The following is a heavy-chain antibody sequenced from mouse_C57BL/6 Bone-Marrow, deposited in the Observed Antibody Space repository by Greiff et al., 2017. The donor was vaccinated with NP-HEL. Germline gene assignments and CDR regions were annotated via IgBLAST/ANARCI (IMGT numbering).Heavy chain of an antibody. D-gene: IGHD2-3*01. J-gene: IGHJ3*01. V-gene: IGHV1-69*01. Sequence: VKQSCKASGYTFTSYWMHWVKQRPGQGLEWIGEIDPSDSYTNYNQKFKGKSTLTVDKSSSTAYMQLSSLTSEDSAVYYCATDGYYGGFAYWGQGTLVTVSA. CDR2: IDPSDSYT. CDR1: GYTFTSYW. CDR3: ATDGYYGGFAY.